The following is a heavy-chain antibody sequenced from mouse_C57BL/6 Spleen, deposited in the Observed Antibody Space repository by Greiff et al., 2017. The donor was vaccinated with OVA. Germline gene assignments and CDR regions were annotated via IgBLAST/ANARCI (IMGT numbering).Heavy chain of an antibody. D-gene: IGHD4-1*01. CDR3: ARWALGGMDY. CDR1: GYTFTSYW. J-gene: IGHJ4*01. V-gene: IGHV1-61*01. Sequence: QVQLQQPGAELVRPGSSVKLSCKASGYTFTSYWMDWVKQRPGQGLEWIGNIYPSDSETHYNQKFKDKATLTVDKSSSTAYMQLSSLTSEDSAVYYCARWALGGMDYWGQGTSVTVSS. CDR2: IYPSDSET.